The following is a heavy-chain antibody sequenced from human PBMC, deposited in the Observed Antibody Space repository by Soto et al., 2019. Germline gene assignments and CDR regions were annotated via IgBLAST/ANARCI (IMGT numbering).Heavy chain of an antibody. D-gene: IGHD2-2*01. CDR2: IYYSGST. V-gene: IGHV4-59*01. Sequence: SETLSLTCTVSGGSISSYYWSWIRQPPGKGLEWIGYIYYSGSTNYNPSLKSRVTISVDTSKNQFSLKLSSVTAADTAVYYCARDSPRIKPYCSSTSCPYYHGMDVWGQGTTVTAP. CDR1: GGSISSYY. J-gene: IGHJ6*02. CDR3: ARDSPRIKPYCSSTSCPYYHGMDV.